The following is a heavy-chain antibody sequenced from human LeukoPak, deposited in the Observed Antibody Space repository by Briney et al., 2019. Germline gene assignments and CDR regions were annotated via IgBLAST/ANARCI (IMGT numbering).Heavy chain of an antibody. Sequence: SETLSLTCTVSGGSISSGDYYWSWIRQPPGKGLEWIGYIYYSGSTYYNPSLKRRVTISVDTSKNQFSLKLSSVTAADTAVYYCAREGGYYYDSSGYSGSDYWGQGTLVTVSS. CDR2: IYYSGST. D-gene: IGHD3-22*01. J-gene: IGHJ4*02. V-gene: IGHV4-30-4*08. CDR3: AREGGYYYDSSGYSGSDY. CDR1: GGSISSGDYY.